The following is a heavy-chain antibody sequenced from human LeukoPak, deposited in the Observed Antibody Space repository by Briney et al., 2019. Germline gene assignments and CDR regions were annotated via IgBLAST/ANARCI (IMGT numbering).Heavy chain of an antibody. V-gene: IGHV3-49*04. D-gene: IGHD2/OR15-2a*01. Sequence: SLRLSCSASGFSFGDHAMSGVRPAPGKGLGRVGFIRSKAYGATTEYAACVEGRFTTSRDDSRGIAYLQMSSLRTADTAFYYCTRGPILLWIHNGMDVWGQGTTVTVSS. J-gene: IGHJ6*02. CDR3: TRGPILLWIHNGMDV. CDR1: GFSFGDHA. CDR2: IRSKAYGATT.